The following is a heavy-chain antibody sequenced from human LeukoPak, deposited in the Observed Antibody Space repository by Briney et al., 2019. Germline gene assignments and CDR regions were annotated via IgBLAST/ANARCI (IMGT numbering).Heavy chain of an antibody. Sequence: SETLSLTCTVSGGSISSYYWSWIRQPPGKGLEWVGYIYYSGSTNYNPSLKSRVTISVDTSENQFSLNLNSVTAADTAVYYCARHGDYGNYYYYGLDVWGQGTTVTVSS. D-gene: IGHD4-17*01. CDR2: IYYSGST. V-gene: IGHV4-59*08. J-gene: IGHJ6*02. CDR1: GGSISSYY. CDR3: ARHGDYGNYYYYGLDV.